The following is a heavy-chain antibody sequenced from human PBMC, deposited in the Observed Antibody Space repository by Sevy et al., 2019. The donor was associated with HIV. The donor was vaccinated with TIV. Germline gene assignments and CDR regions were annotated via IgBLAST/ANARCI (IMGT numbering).Heavy chain of an antibody. CDR3: AREGVPAAIGFDY. CDR1: GFTFSAYG. CDR2: IWYDGSKK. D-gene: IGHD2-2*01. Sequence: GGSLRLSCEASGFTFSAYGMHWVRQAPGKGLEWVANIWYDGSKKYYADSVKGRFTISRDNSKNTLYLQMNSLRAEDTALYYCAREGVPAAIGFDYWGQGSPVTVSS. J-gene: IGHJ4*02. V-gene: IGHV3-33*01.